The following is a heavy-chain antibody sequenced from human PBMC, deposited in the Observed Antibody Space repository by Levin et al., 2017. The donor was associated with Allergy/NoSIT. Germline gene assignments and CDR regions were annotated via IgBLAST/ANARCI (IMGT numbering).Heavy chain of an antibody. Sequence: SETLSLTCTVSGGSISSSNYYWGWIRQPPGKGLEWIGTIYYSGSTYYSPSLNSRVTISVDTSKNQFSLKLSSVTAADTAVYYCARHDSYGVDGNNLDLLDRYFDLWGRGTLVTVSS. J-gene: IGHJ2*01. V-gene: IGHV4-39*01. CDR2: IYYSGST. D-gene: IGHD5-24*01. CDR1: GGSISSSNYY. CDR3: ARHDSYGVDGNNLDLLDRYFDL.